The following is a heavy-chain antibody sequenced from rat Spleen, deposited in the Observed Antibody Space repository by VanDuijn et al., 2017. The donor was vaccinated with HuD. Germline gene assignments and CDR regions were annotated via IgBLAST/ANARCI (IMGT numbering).Heavy chain of an antibody. CDR2: ISTGGGST. Sequence: EVQLVESGGGLVQPGGSLKLSCVASGFTFSHYYMAWVRQAPTKGLEWVAYISTGGGSTYYRDSVRGRFTISRDNAKSSLYLQIDSLRSEDTATYYCTTGDYGYTRLFAYWGQGTLVTVSS. D-gene: IGHD1-6*01. CDR3: TTGDYGYTRLFAY. J-gene: IGHJ3*01. CDR1: GFTFSHYY. V-gene: IGHV5-27*01.